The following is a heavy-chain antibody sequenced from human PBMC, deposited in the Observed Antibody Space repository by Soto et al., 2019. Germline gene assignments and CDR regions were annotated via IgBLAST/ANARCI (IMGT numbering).Heavy chain of an antibody. CDR3: SKALFLSFGEKPTNPFKSPPAKPPSSYFYYMDV. V-gene: IGHV3-23*01. Sequence: PGGSLRLSCAASGFTFTNHAMNWVRQAPGKGLEWVSAIGGGDSSTYYADSVKGRFTISRDNSKNTLYLQMNSLRAEDTAMYYCSKALFLSFGEKPTNPFKSPPAKPPSSYFYYMDVWGKGTTVTVSS. CDR1: GFTFTNHA. J-gene: IGHJ6*03. CDR2: IGGGDSST. D-gene: IGHD3-16*01.